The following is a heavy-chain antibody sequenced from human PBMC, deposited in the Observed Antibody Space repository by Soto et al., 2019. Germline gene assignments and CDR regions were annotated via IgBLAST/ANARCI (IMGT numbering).Heavy chain of an antibody. Sequence: GGSLRLSCAASGFTFSSYSMNWVRQAPGKGLEWVSSISSSRSYIYYADSVKGRFTISRDNAKNSLYLQMNSLRAEDTAVYYCSRVGYCSGGSCYWAFEIWGRGTMVTVS. CDR3: SRVGYCSGGSCYWAFEI. CDR1: GFTFSSYS. D-gene: IGHD2-15*01. CDR2: ISSSRSYI. J-gene: IGHJ3*02. V-gene: IGHV3-21*01.